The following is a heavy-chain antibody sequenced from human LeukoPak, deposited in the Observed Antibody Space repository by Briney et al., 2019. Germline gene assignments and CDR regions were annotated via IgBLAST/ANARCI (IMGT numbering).Heavy chain of an antibody. Sequence: GGSLRLSCAASGFTFSIYTMNWVRQAPGKGLEWVSSISSSNSYIYYADSVKGRFTISRDNAKNSLYLQMNTLRAEDTAVYYCARDPLSSSSFDYWGQGTLVTVSS. V-gene: IGHV3-21*01. D-gene: IGHD6-13*01. CDR2: ISSSNSYI. J-gene: IGHJ4*02. CDR1: GFTFSIYT. CDR3: ARDPLSSSSFDY.